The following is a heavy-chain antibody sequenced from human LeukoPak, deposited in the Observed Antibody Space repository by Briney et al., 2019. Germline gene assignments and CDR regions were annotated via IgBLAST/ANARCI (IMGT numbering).Heavy chain of an antibody. D-gene: IGHD3-22*01. Sequence: GASVKVSCKASGGTFSSYAISWVRQAPGQGLEWMGGIIPIFGTANYAQKFQGRVTITADKSTSTAYMELSSVTAADTAVYYCARIRYYYHRGPDSDLYHFDYWGQGTLVTVSP. V-gene: IGHV1-69*06. CDR3: ARIRYYYHRGPDSDLYHFDY. CDR1: GGTFSSYA. CDR2: IIPIFGTA. J-gene: IGHJ4*02.